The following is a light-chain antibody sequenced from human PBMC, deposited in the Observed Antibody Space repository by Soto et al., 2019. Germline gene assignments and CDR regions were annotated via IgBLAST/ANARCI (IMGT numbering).Light chain of an antibody. CDR2: LGS. V-gene: IGKV2-28*01. CDR3: MQALQTPFT. Sequence: DSVLTQSPLSLPVTPGEPASISCRSSQSLLHSNGYNYLDWYLQKPGQSPQLLIYLGSNRASGVPDRFSGSGSGTDFTLKISRVEAEDVGVYYCMQALQTPFTFGPGTKVDNK. J-gene: IGKJ3*01. CDR1: QSLLHSNGYNY.